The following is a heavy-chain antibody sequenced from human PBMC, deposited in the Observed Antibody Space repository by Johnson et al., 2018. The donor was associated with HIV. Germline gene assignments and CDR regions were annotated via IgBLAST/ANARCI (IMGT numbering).Heavy chain of an antibody. D-gene: IGHD1-26*01. CDR3: AKFVGAGSYDAFDI. CDR2: ISSNGGST. V-gene: IGHV3-23*04. J-gene: IGHJ3*02. CDR1: GFTFTYYA. Sequence: VQLVESGGGLVQPGWSLRLSCAASGFTFTYYAMSWVRQAPGKGLEWVSGISSNGGSTYYADSVKGRFTISRDNSKNTLYLQMNSLRAEDTAVYYCAKFVGAGSYDAFDIWGQGTMVTVSS.